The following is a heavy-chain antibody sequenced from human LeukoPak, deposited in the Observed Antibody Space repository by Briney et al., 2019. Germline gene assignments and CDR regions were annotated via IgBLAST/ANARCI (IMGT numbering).Heavy chain of an antibody. J-gene: IGHJ4*02. CDR1: GGSISSGGYS. V-gene: IGHV4-30-2*01. D-gene: IGHD4-17*01. CDR2: IYDSGRT. CDR3: ARGDTVTTPFDY. Sequence: SETLSLTCAVSGGSISSGGYSWSWIRQPPGKGLEWIGYIYDSGRTYYNPSLKSRVTTSVDRSKNQFSLKLSSVTAADTAVYYCARGDTVTTPFDYWGQGTLVTVSS.